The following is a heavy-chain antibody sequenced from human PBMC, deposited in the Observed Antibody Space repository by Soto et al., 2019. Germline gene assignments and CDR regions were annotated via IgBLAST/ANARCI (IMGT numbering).Heavy chain of an antibody. J-gene: IGHJ6*02. CDR2: LSGSGGIT. CDR1: GFTFSSYA. Sequence: EVKLLDSGGGLVQTGGSLRLSCAASGFTFSSYAMGWVRQAPGKGLDWVSVLSGSGGITYSADSVKGRFTFSGDNSKIILYLQMNGLRAEDTAVYYCAKGITDTGGYYYYSMDVWGQGTAVTVSS. V-gene: IGHV3-23*01. D-gene: IGHD3-16*01. CDR3: AKGITDTGGYYYYSMDV.